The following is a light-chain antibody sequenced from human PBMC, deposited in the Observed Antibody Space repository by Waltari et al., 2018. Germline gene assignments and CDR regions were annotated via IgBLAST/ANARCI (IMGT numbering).Light chain of an antibody. CDR2: DVS. Sequence: QSALTQPRSVSGSPGQSVTISCTGTSSDVGGYNYASWYQQHPGKAPKRMIYDVSQRPSGVPDRFSGSKSGNTASLTISGLQAEDEADYYCCSYAGSYVVFGGGTKLTVL. CDR3: CSYAGSYVV. V-gene: IGLV2-11*01. J-gene: IGLJ2*01. CDR1: SSDVGGYNY.